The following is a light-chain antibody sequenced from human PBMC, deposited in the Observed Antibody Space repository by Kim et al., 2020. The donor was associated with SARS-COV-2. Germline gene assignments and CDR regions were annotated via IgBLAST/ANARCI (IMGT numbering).Light chain of an antibody. CDR2: KAS. J-gene: IGKJ1*01. Sequence: SASVGDRVTITCRASQSISIWLAWYQQKPGKAPNLLIYKASSLESGVPSRFSGSGSGTEFTLTISSLQPDDFATYYCQQYNIGWTFGQGTKVEIK. CDR1: QSISIW. CDR3: QQYNIGWT. V-gene: IGKV1-5*03.